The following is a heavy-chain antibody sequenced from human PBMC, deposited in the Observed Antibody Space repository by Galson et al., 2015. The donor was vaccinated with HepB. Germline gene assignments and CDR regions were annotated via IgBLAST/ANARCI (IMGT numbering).Heavy chain of an antibody. CDR1: GFTFTDYA. CDR2: ISGSGNNT. V-gene: IGHV3-23*01. Sequence: SLRLSCAASGFTFTDYAMAWVRQAPGKGLEWVSSISGSGNNTYYADSVKGRFTISRDNSKNMAYLHMNGLRAEDTALYYCAKGVGSAGRFANWGQGTLVTASP. J-gene: IGHJ4*02. D-gene: IGHD6-25*01. CDR3: AKGVGSAGRFAN.